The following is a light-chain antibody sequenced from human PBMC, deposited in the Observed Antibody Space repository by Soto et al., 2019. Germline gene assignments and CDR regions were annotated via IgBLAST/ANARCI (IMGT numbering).Light chain of an antibody. V-gene: IGKV3-15*01. CDR2: GAS. J-gene: IGKJ1*01. CDR3: QQYNNWTPWT. CDR1: QGVSSY. Sequence: EIVLTQSPATLSLSPGERATLSCRASQGVSSYLAWYQQKPGQAPRLLIYGASTRATGIPARFSGSGSGKEFTLTISSLQSEDFAVYYCQQYNNWTPWTFAQWTKVDI.